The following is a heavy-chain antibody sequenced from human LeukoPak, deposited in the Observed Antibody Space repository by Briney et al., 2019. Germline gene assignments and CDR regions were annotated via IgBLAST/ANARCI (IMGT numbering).Heavy chain of an antibody. D-gene: IGHD3-3*02. Sequence: GGSLRLSCVGSGFTISNCWMHWVRQAPGTGLVWVSRIHPDGSITTYADSVKGRFTISRDNTKNTLYLQMNSLRAEDTAVYYCAPQQAFSPYNWFDPWGQGTLVTVSS. CDR2: IHPDGSIT. V-gene: IGHV3-74*03. J-gene: IGHJ5*02. CDR3: APQQAFSPYNWFDP. CDR1: GFTISNCW.